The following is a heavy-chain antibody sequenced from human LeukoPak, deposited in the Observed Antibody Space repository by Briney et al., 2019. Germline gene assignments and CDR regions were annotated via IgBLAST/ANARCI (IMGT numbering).Heavy chain of an antibody. D-gene: IGHD1-7*01. CDR1: GGSFSGYY. V-gene: IGHV4-34*01. Sequence: SETLSLTCAVYGGSFSGYYWSWIRRPPGKGLEWIGEINHSGSTNYNPSLKSRVTISVDTSKNQFSLKLSSVTAADTAVYYCARDWNYGFFDYWGQGTLVTVSS. CDR3: ARDWNYGFFDY. J-gene: IGHJ4*02. CDR2: INHSGST.